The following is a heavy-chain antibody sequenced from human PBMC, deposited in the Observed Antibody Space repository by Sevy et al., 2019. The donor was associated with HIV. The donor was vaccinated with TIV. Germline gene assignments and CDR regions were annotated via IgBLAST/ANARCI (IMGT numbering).Heavy chain of an antibody. Sequence: GESLKISCMGSGYSFSTYWIAWVRQMPGKGLEWMGIIYPGDPDTRYSPSFQGQVTSSADKSISTAYLQWSSLKASDSAMYYCARRRGSSAWADYWGQGTLVTVSS. D-gene: IGHD6-6*01. V-gene: IGHV5-51*01. CDR2: IYPGDPDT. CDR1: GYSFSTYW. J-gene: IGHJ4*02. CDR3: ARRRGSSAWADY.